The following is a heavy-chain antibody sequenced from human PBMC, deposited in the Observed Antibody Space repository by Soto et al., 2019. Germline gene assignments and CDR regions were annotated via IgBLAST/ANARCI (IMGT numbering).Heavy chain of an antibody. CDR3: ASYDSSGNDPPNWFDP. CDR1: GDSINTPHYY. J-gene: IGHJ5*02. D-gene: IGHD3-22*01. Sequence: SETLSLTCTVSGDSINTPHYYWSWIRQSPGKGLEWIGYIYYSGSTYYNPTLRSRVIISEDTPNNQFSLKLAYLTAADTAVYYCASYDSSGNDPPNWFDPWGQGTLVTGSS. V-gene: IGHV4-30-4*01. CDR2: IYYSGST.